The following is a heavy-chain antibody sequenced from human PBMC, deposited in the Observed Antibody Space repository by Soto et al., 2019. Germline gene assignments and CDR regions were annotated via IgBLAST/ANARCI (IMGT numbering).Heavy chain of an antibody. CDR1: GISLTNSRVG. CDR3: AQMDFDLYGMDV. V-gene: IGHV2-5*02. CDR2: IYWDDAK. D-gene: IGHD3-9*01. J-gene: IGHJ6*02. Sequence: QITLTESGPTLVKPTRTLTLTCTFSGISLTNSRVGVSWISQPPGKALEWLAVIYWDDAKHFSPSQKSRLTITKDTSKNQVVLTMTNMDSVDTATYFCAQMDFDLYGMDVWAQGTTVIVSS.